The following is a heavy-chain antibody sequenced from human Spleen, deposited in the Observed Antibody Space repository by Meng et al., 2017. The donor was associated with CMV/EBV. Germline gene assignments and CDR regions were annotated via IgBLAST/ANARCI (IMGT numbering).Heavy chain of an antibody. Sequence: ASVKVSCQASGYIFTGYYMIWVRQAPGQGLEWMGWVNPHSGGTDYAQKFQGRVTMTRDTSISTAYMELSSLRSDDTAVYFCARMYYYGSGSYYESNFDYWGQGTLVTVSS. CDR2: VNPHSGGT. D-gene: IGHD3-10*01. V-gene: IGHV1-2*02. CDR3: ARMYYYGSGSYYESNFDY. CDR1: GYIFTGYY. J-gene: IGHJ4*02.